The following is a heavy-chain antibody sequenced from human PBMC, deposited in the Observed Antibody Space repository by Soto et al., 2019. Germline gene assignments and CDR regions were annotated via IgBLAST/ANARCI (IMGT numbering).Heavy chain of an antibody. D-gene: IGHD1-1*01. CDR3: AIGLDTTVLHSHT. CDR1: GGTFSSFA. Sequence: QVQLVQSGAEVKKPGSSVKVSCKASGGTFSSFAISWVRQAPGQGLECMGDIIPLFGTTNYAKTLQGRVTITPVESTATAPMARRRLSSSGTAVYYCAIGLDTTVLHSHTWGQGTLVTVSS. J-gene: IGHJ5*02. V-gene: IGHV1-69*01. CDR2: IIPLFGTT.